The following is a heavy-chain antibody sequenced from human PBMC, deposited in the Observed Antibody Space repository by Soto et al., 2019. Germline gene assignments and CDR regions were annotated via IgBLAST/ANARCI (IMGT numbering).Heavy chain of an antibody. J-gene: IGHJ6*02. Sequence: GGSLRLSCAASGFTFSSYGMHWVRQAPGKGLEWVAVIWYDGSNKYYADSVKGRFTIFRDNSKNTLYLQMNSLRAEDTAVYYCARDPSRVAATETNYYYYGMDVWGQGTTVTVSS. CDR1: GFTFSSYG. V-gene: IGHV3-33*01. CDR2: IWYDGSNK. D-gene: IGHD2-15*01. CDR3: ARDPSRVAATETNYYYYGMDV.